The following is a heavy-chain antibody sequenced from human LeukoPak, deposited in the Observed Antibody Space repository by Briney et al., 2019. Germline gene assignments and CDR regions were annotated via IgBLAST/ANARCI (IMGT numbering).Heavy chain of an antibody. Sequence: PGGSLRLSCAASGFTFSKYAMSWVRQAPGKGLEWVSAISGGGGNTYYADSVKGRFTISRDNSKNTLYLQMNSLRAEDTAVYYCAKDMLATYFGATTVENYFDYWGQGTLVTVSS. J-gene: IGHJ4*02. V-gene: IGHV3-23*01. CDR2: ISGGGGNT. D-gene: IGHD3-3*01. CDR1: GFTFSKYA. CDR3: AKDMLATYFGATTVENYFDY.